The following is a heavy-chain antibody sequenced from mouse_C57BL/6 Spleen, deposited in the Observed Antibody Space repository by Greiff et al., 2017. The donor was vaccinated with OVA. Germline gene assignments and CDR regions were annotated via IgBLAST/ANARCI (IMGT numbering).Heavy chain of an antibody. CDR3: ARGRNDFDY. CDR2: INPGSGGT. CDR1: GYAFTNYL. D-gene: IGHD2-1*01. V-gene: IGHV1-54*01. Sequence: VQLQESGAELVRPGTSVKVSCKASGYAFTNYLIEWVKQRPGQGLEWIGVINPGSGGTSYNEKFKGKATLTADKSSSTAYMQLSSLTSEDSAVYFCARGRNDFDYWGQGTTLTVSS. J-gene: IGHJ2*01.